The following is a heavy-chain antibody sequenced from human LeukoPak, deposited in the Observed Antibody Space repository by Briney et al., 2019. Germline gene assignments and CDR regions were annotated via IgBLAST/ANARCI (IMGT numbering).Heavy chain of an antibody. J-gene: IGHJ4*02. CDR2: INSDGSST. CDR1: GFTFSSYW. Sequence: GGPLRLXCAASGFTFSSYWMHWVRQAPGKVLVWVSRINSDGSSTSYADSVKGRFTIYRENAKNTLYLQMNSLRAEDTAVYYCARRESSIAHFDYWGQGTLVTVSS. V-gene: IGHV3-74*01. D-gene: IGHD6-6*01. CDR3: ARRESSIAHFDY.